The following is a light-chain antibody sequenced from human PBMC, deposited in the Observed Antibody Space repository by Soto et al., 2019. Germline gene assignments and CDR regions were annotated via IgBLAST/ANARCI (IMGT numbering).Light chain of an antibody. CDR2: GAS. J-gene: IGKJ2*01. CDR3: QQYGISPQT. V-gene: IGKV3-20*01. Sequence: EIVLTQSPGTLSLSPGERATLSCRASQSVSSSYLAWYQQKPGQAPRLLIYGASSRATGIPDSFSGSGSGTDFTLTISRLEPEDCAVYYCQQYGISPQTFGQGTKLEIK. CDR1: QSVSSSY.